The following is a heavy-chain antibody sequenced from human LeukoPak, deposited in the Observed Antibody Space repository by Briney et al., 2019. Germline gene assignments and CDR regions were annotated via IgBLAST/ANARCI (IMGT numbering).Heavy chain of an antibody. Sequence: GGSLRLSCAASEFSVGSNYMTWVRQAPGKGLEWVSAISGSGGTTYYADSVKGRFTISRDNSKNMLYLQMSSLRAEDTAVYYCAKDRTWRSGVYYYYMDVWGKGTSVTVSS. V-gene: IGHV3-23*01. D-gene: IGHD6-19*01. CDR3: AKDRTWRSGVYYYYMDV. J-gene: IGHJ6*03. CDR2: ISGSGGTT. CDR1: EFSVGSNY.